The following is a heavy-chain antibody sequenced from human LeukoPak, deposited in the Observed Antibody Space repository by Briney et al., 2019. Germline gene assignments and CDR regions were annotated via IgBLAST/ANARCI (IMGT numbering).Heavy chain of an antibody. V-gene: IGHV4-61*08. J-gene: IGHJ4*02. CDR3: ARWSTYYYFDF. CDR2: IYYSGST. D-gene: IGHD2-21*01. CDR1: GGSISSGGYY. Sequence: PSETLSLTCTVSGGSISSGGYYWSWIRQPPGKGLEWIGDIYYSGSTNYNPSLESRVAISVDASRSQFSLNLSSVTAADTAVYYCARWSTYYYFDFWGLGTLVTVSS.